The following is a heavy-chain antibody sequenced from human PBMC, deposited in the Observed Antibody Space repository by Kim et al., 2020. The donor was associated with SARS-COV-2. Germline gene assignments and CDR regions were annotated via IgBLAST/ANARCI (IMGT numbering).Heavy chain of an antibody. CDR3: ARGHSSSWHAFDY. Sequence: APKFRGRVTMTRDTSTSTVYLELSSLRSEDTAVYYCARGHSSSWHAFDYWGQGTLVTVSS. D-gene: IGHD6-13*01. J-gene: IGHJ4*02. V-gene: IGHV1-46*01.